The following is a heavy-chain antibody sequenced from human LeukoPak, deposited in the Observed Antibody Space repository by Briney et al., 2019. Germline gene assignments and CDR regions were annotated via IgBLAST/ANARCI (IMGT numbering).Heavy chain of an antibody. D-gene: IGHD2-2*01. CDR1: GFTFSSSV. CDR3: AKGGYCSSTSCIFDY. CDR2: ISNSGGSI. V-gene: IGHV3-23*01. Sequence: GGSLRLSCAASGFTFSSSVMGWVRQTPGKGLEWVSAISNSGGSINYADSVKGRFTISRDNSKNMLYLQMSGLRAEDTAIYYCAKGGYCSSTSCIFDYWGQGTLVTVSS. J-gene: IGHJ4*02.